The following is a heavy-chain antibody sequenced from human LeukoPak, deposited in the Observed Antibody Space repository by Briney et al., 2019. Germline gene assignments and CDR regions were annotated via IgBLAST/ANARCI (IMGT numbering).Heavy chain of an antibody. Sequence: SGGSLRLPCAASGFTFSSYWMPWVRQAPGKGLVWVSRINSDGSSTSYADSVKGRFTISRDNAKNTLYLQMNSLRAEDTAVYYCARGYYHYGSGTYDWGQGTLVTVSS. V-gene: IGHV3-74*01. J-gene: IGHJ4*02. CDR2: INSDGSST. CDR1: GFTFSSYW. CDR3: ARGYYHYGSGTYD. D-gene: IGHD3-10*01.